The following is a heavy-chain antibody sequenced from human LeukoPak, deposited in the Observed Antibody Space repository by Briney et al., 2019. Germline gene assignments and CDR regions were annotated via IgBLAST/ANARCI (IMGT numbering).Heavy chain of an antibody. Sequence: SETLSLTCAVSGYSISRAYSWGWIREPPGMGLEWIGYMYHSESTHYNPSVKSRVTISADTSKNQFSLKLSSVTAADTAVYYCARFDHVWETHGMDAFDLWGQGTMVTVSS. CDR3: ARFDHVWETHGMDAFDL. D-gene: IGHD3-16*01. V-gene: IGHV4-38-2*01. CDR2: MYHSEST. J-gene: IGHJ3*01. CDR1: GYSISRAYS.